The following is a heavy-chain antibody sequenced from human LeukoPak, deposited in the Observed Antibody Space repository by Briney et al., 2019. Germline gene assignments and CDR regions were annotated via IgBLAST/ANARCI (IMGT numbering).Heavy chain of an antibody. CDR3: ANIGVARGVSGVDP. Sequence: GGSLRLSCAASGFTFSSYAMSWVRQAPGKGLEWVSAISGSGGSTYYADSVKGRFTISRDNSKNTLYLQMNSLRAEDTAVYYCANIGVARGVSGVDPWGQGTLVTVSS. D-gene: IGHD3-10*01. CDR1: GFTFSSYA. V-gene: IGHV3-23*01. J-gene: IGHJ5*02. CDR2: ISGSGGST.